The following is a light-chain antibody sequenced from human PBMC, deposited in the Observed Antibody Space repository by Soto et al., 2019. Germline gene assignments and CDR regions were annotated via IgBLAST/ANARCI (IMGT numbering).Light chain of an antibody. CDR3: QQYGSSLFT. Sequence: DIVLTQSPGPLSFSPGAIATLSCRASQSVSSKYLAWYQQKPGQAPRVLIYGASISATCIPERFSGGGSGTDFTLTITILEPEDVAVYYCQQYGSSLFTFGPGTKVDIK. CDR2: GAS. V-gene: IGKV3-20*01. CDR1: QSVSSKY. J-gene: IGKJ3*01.